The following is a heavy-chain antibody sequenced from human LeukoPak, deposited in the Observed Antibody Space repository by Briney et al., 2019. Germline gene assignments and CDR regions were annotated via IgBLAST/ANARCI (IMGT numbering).Heavy chain of an antibody. D-gene: IGHD3-9*01. CDR2: ISWDGGST. CDR3: ARGDILTGYLDD. J-gene: IGHJ4*02. Sequence: GGSLRLSCAASGFTFDDYTMHWVRQAPGKGLEWVSLISWDGGSTYYADSVKGLFTISRDNSKNSLYLQMNSLRAEDTAVYYCARGDILTGYLDDWGQGTLVTVSS. V-gene: IGHV3-43*01. CDR1: GFTFDDYT.